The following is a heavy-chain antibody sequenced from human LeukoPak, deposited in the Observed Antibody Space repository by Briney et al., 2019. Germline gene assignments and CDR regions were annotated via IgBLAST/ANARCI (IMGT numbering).Heavy chain of an antibody. CDR2: FDPEDGET. CDR3: ATIVVVPATAMGFDP. D-gene: IGHD2-2*01. CDR1: GYTPTELS. Sequence: ASVKVSCKVSGYTPTELSMHWVRQAPGKGLEWMGGFDPEDGETIYAQKFQGRVTMTEDTSTDTAYMELSSLRSEDTAVYYCATIVVVPATAMGFDPWGQGTLVTVSS. V-gene: IGHV1-24*01. J-gene: IGHJ5*02.